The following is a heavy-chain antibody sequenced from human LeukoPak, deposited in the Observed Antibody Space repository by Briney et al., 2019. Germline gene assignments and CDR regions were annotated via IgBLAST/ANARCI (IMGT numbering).Heavy chain of an antibody. Sequence: GGSLRLSCAGSGFTFSNSAMSWVRQAPGKGLEWVSAISSSGGSTYYADSVKGRFTISRDNSKNMLYLQMNSLRAEDTAVYYCAKRNSNYFFDYWGQGTLVTVSS. D-gene: IGHD1/OR15-1a*01. J-gene: IGHJ4*02. CDR3: AKRNSNYFFDY. V-gene: IGHV3-23*01. CDR2: ISSSGGST. CDR1: GFTFSNSA.